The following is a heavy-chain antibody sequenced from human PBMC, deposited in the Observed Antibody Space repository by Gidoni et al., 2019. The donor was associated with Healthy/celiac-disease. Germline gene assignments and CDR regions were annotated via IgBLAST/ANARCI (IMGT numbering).Heavy chain of an antibody. CDR3: ARDRGGHLWFGEAPENNWFDP. CDR1: VGTFSSYA. J-gene: IGHJ5*02. D-gene: IGHD3-10*01. CDR2: IIPIFGTA. V-gene: IGHV1-69*18. Sequence: QVQLVQSGAEVTKPGSSVKVSCKASVGTFSSYAISWLRQAPGQGLDWMGRIIPIFGTANYAQKFQGRVTITADESTSTAYMGLSSLRSEDTAVYYCARDRGGHLWFGEAPENNWFDPWGQGTLVTVSS.